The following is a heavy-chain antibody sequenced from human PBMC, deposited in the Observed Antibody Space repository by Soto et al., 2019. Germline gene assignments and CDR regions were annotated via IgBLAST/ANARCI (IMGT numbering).Heavy chain of an antibody. Sequence: VGSLRLACAASGFTFSRYEMNWVRQAPGKGLEWISYISTSGSTIYYADSVKGRFTISRDNAKNSLYLQMNSLRAEDTAVYYCARELAAAGSFDYWGQGTLVTVSS. V-gene: IGHV3-48*03. CDR2: ISTSGSTI. D-gene: IGHD6-13*01. CDR3: ARELAAAGSFDY. J-gene: IGHJ4*02. CDR1: GFTFSRYE.